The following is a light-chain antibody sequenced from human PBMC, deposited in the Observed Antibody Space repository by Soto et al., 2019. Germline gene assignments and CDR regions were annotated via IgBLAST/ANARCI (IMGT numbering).Light chain of an antibody. CDR2: GAS. CDR3: QHSGSPIT. V-gene: IGKV3-20*01. CDR1: QSITSAY. Sequence: EIVLTQSPGTLSLSPGARATLSCTASQSITSAYLAWYQPKPGQSPRLLIFGASTRATGIPDKFCGSGSGTAFILTLSRLEPDDFAVYYGQHSGSPITFGPGTRLEI. J-gene: IGKJ3*01.